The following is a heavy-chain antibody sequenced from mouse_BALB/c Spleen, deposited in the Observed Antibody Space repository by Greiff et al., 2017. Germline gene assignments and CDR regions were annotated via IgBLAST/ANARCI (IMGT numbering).Heavy chain of an antibody. V-gene: IGHV5-6-5*01. CDR3: ARGRDSSDGYYVWYFDV. J-gene: IGHJ1*01. CDR2: ISSGGST. Sequence: EVHLVESGGGLVKPGGSLKLSCAASGFTFSSYAMSWVRQTPEKRLEWVASISSGGSTYYPDSVKGRFTISRDNARNILYLQMSSLRSEDTAMYYCARGRDSSDGYYVWYFDVWGAGTTVTVSS. D-gene: IGHD2-3*01. CDR1: GFTFSSYA.